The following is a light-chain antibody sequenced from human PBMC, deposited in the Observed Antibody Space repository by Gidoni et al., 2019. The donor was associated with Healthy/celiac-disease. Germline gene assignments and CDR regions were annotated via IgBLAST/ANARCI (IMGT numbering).Light chain of an antibody. V-gene: IGKV3-20*01. CDR3: QQFTGSPPLT. CDR1: QFISSTY. CDR2: GAS. J-gene: IGKJ4*01. Sequence: DIALTQSSDTLSLSPGERATLSCRASQFISSTYLAWYQQKPGQAPRFLIYGASNRAAGIPDRFSGSGSGTDFTLTISRLEPEDFAVYYCQQFTGSPPLTFGGGTKVEIK.